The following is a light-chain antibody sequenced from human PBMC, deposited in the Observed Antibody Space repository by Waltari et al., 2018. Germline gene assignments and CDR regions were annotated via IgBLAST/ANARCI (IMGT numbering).Light chain of an antibody. V-gene: IGLV1-51*02. J-gene: IGLJ2*01. CDR3: GTWDNNLSALV. Sequence: QSVLTQPPSVSAAPGQKVTISCSGSTSNIGNNYVYWYPQPPGAAHKVLIYETEKRPSGIPDRFSGSKSGTSASLCITGLQTGDEAAYYCGTWDNNLSALVFGGGTRLTVL. CDR2: ETE. CDR1: TSNIGNNY.